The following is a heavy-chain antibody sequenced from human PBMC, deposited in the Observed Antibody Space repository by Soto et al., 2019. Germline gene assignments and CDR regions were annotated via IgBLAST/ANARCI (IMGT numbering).Heavy chain of an antibody. CDR2: IFYTGGT. D-gene: IGHD3-10*01. V-gene: IGHV4-30-4*01. J-gene: IGHJ4*02. Sequence: TLSLACAVSSGCRSGGDTDWSWLRQPPGKGLEWIGYIFYTGGTHYNTSLKSRVSISVDTSKKQFSPNLYSVTAADTAVYYCARGRFGKSHDYWGQGSLVTVSS. CDR1: SGCRSGGDTD. CDR3: ARGRFGKSHDY.